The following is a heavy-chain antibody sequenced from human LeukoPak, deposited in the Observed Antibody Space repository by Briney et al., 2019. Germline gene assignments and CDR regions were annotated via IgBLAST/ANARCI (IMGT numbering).Heavy chain of an antibody. D-gene: IGHD4-17*01. CDR1: GYTLTELS. CDR3: ATRGPVTPGAFDI. V-gene: IGHV1-24*01. CDR2: FDPEDGET. J-gene: IGHJ3*02. Sequence: GASVKVSFKVSGYTLTELSMHWVRQAPGKGLEWMGGFDPEDGETIYAQKFQGRVTMTEDTSTDTAYMELSSLRSEDTAVYYCATRGPVTPGAFDIWGQGTMVTVSS.